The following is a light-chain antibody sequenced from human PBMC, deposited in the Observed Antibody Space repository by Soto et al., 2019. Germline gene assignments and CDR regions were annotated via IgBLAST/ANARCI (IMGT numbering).Light chain of an antibody. V-gene: IGKV4-1*01. CDR2: WAS. Sequence: DIVMTQSPDSLAVSLGERATINCKSSQSVLYSSYNQNYLAWYQQKPGQPPKLLIYWASTRESGVPDRFSGSGSGTDFTLTISSLQAEDVAVYYCQQFYSIPYTFGQGTKLEI. CDR3: QQFYSIPYT. J-gene: IGKJ2*01. CDR1: QSVLYSSYNQNY.